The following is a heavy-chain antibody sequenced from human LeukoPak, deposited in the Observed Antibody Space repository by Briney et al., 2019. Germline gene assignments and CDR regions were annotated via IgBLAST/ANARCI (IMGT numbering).Heavy chain of an antibody. D-gene: IGHD4-11*01. CDR2: ISAYNGNT. V-gene: IGHV1-18*01. Sequence: GASVKVSCKASGYTFTSYGISWVRQAPGQGLEWMGWISAYNGNTNYAQKLQGRVTMTTDTSTSTAYMELRSLRSDDTAVYYCARWAFGMTTVTTYYFDYWGQGTLVTVSS. CDR3: ARWAFGMTTVTTYYFDY. CDR1: GYTFTSYG. J-gene: IGHJ4*02.